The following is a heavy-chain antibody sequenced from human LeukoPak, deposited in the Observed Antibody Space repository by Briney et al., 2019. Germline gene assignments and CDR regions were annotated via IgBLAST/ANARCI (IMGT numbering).Heavy chain of an antibody. J-gene: IGHJ4*02. Sequence: SETLSLTCAVSGGSISSGGYSWSWIRQPPGKGLEWIGYIYHSGSTYYNPSLKSRVTISVDTSKNQFSLKLSSVTAADTAVYYCARGGRYSSGWYFNYWGQGTLVTVSS. CDR3: ARGGRYSSGWYFNY. CDR2: IYHSGST. CDR1: GGSISSGGYS. V-gene: IGHV4-30-2*01. D-gene: IGHD6-19*01.